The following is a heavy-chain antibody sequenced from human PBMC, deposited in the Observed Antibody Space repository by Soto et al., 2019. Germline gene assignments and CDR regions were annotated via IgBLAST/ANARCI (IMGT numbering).Heavy chain of an antibody. J-gene: IGHJ1*01. CDR3: TREGIYSDSSGYYSPEYFQH. Sequence: ASVKVSCKASGYTFTSYYMHWVRQAPGQGLEWMGIIHPSGADTTYAQKFQGRVTMTRDTSTSTFYMELNSLRSEDTAVYYCTREGIYSDSSGYYSPEYFQHWGQ. D-gene: IGHD3-22*01. CDR2: IHPSGADT. V-gene: IGHV1-46*01. CDR1: GYTFTSYY.